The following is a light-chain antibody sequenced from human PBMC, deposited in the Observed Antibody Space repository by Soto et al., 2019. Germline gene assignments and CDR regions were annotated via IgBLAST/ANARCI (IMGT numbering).Light chain of an antibody. CDR1: SSDVGSYNR. Sequence: QSALTQPASVSGSPGQSITISCTGTSSDVGSYNRVSWYQQPPGTAPKLILYEVRNRPSGVSNRFSGSKSVNTAYLTISGLQDEDEADYYCISYTDSSTFVFGTGTKVTVL. V-gene: IGLV2-14*01. CDR3: ISYTDSSTFV. J-gene: IGLJ1*01. CDR2: EVR.